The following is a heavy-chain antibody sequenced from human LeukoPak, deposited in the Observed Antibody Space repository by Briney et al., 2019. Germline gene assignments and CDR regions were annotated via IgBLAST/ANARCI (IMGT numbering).Heavy chain of an antibody. Sequence: GGSLRLSCAASGFKFSDFWMTWVRQAPGKGLEWVAVIWFDGSSKFYADSVKGRFTISRDNSKNVLYLQMNSLRAEDTAVYFCAREGQTFNAFDIWGQGTMVTVSS. V-gene: IGHV3-33*08. J-gene: IGHJ3*02. CDR3: AREGQTFNAFDI. CDR2: IWFDGSSK. CDR1: GFKFSDFW.